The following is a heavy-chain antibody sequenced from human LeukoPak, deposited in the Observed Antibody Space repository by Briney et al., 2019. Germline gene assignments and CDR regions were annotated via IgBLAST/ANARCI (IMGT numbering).Heavy chain of an antibody. Sequence: SETLSLTCTVSGGSISSGGYYWSWIRQHPGKGLEWIRYIYYSGSTYYNPSLKSRVTISLDTSKNQFSLKLSSVTAPDSAVYYCSRAGYSYGTGYYFDYWGQGALVTVSS. CDR3: SRAGYSYGTGYYFDY. D-gene: IGHD5-18*01. CDR1: GGSISSGGYY. CDR2: IYYSGST. J-gene: IGHJ4*02. V-gene: IGHV4-61*08.